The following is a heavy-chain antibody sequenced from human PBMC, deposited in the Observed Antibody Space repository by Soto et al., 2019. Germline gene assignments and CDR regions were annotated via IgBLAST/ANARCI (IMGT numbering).Heavy chain of an antibody. D-gene: IGHD6-19*01. CDR2: FYYSGNT. CDR1: GGSISSSSYY. Sequence: QLQVQESGPGLVKPSETLSLTCTVSGGSISSSSYYWGWIRQPPGKGLEWVGSFYYSGNTYYNPSLKSRVTISVDTSKNQFSLKLSSVTAADTAVYYCAILRAVSGTFDYWGQGTLVTVSS. CDR3: AILRAVSGTFDY. J-gene: IGHJ4*02. V-gene: IGHV4-39*01.